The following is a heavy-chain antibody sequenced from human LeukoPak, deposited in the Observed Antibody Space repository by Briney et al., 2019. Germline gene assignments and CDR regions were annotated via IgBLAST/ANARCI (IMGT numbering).Heavy chain of an antibody. V-gene: IGHV1-69*05. CDR3: ARGSSGWSTYYYYYMDV. CDR1: GGTFTSYA. CDR2: IIPIFGTA. Sequence: SVKVSCKASGGTFTSYAISWVRQAPGQGLEWMGRIIPIFGTANYAQKFQGRVTITTDESTSTAYMELSSLRSEDTAVYYCARGSSGWSTYYYYYMDVWGKGTTVTVSS. J-gene: IGHJ6*03. D-gene: IGHD6-19*01.